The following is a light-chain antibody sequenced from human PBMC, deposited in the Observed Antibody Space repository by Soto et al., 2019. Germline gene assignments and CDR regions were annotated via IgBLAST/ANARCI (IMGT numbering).Light chain of an antibody. CDR2: EVS. J-gene: IGLJ2*01. Sequence: QSALTQPASVSGSPGQSITISCTGSSSDIGRYAYVSWYQQYPGKVPKLVISEVSNRPSGVSHRFSGSRSGNTASLTISGLQAEDEADYHCSSYTSRTTPVFGGGTKLTVL. CDR1: SSDIGRYAY. V-gene: IGLV2-14*01. CDR3: SSYTSRTTPV.